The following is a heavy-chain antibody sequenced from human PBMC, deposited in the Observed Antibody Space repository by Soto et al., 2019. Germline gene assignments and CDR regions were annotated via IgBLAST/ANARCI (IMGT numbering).Heavy chain of an antibody. D-gene: IGHD5-18*01. CDR3: ARGVDTAKAGY. CDR1: EFTVSSHH. CDR2: IYPGGNT. V-gene: IGHV3-53*01. Sequence: VQLVESGGGLIQPGGSLRLSCAASEFTVSSHHMTWVRQAPGRGPEWVSTIYPGGNTYYGDSVKGRFTISRDTSKNMLYLQMNSLRAEDTAVYYCARGVDTAKAGYWGQGTQVTVSS. J-gene: IGHJ4*02.